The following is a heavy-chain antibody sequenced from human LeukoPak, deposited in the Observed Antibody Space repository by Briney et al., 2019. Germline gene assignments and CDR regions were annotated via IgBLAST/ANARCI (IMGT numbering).Heavy chain of an antibody. J-gene: IGHJ4*02. CDR1: GGSFSGYY. CDR3: ARGSPPHDDYGGNRELNYFDY. D-gene: IGHD4-23*01. CDR2: INHSGST. V-gene: IGHV4-34*01. Sequence: PSETLSLTCAVYGGSFSGYYWSWIRQPPGKGLEWIGEINHSGSTNYNTSLKSRVTISVDTSKNQFSLKLSYVTAADTAVYYCARGSPPHDDYGGNRELNYFDYWGQGTLVTVSS.